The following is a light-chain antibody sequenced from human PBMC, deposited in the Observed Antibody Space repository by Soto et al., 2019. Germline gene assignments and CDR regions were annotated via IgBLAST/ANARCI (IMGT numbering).Light chain of an antibody. V-gene: IGLV2-14*01. J-gene: IGLJ1*01. CDR3: SSYTASSSYV. CDR2: GVS. CDR1: SSDVGPYNC. Sequence: QSVLTQPASVSGSPGQSITISCTGTSSDVGPYNCVSWYQHHPGKAPKLIIYGVSNRPSGVSNRFSGSKSGNTASLTISGLQTEDEAEYYCSSYTASSSYVFGTGTKVTVL.